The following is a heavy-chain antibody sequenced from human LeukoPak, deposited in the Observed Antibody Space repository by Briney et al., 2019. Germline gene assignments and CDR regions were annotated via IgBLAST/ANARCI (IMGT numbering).Heavy chain of an antibody. Sequence: GGSLRLSCAASGFTVSSYGMHWVCQAPGNGLEWVAVIWYDGSNKYYADSVKGRFTISRDNAKNSLYLQMNSLRAEDTAVYYCARDRAYGVYNWFDPWGQGTLVTVSS. CDR1: GFTVSSYG. CDR3: ARDRAYGVYNWFDP. D-gene: IGHD4-17*01. J-gene: IGHJ5*02. V-gene: IGHV3-33*08. CDR2: IWYDGSNK.